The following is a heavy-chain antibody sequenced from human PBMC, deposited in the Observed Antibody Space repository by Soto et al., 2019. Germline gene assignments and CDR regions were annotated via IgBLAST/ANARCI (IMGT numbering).Heavy chain of an antibody. J-gene: IGHJ4*02. V-gene: IGHV1-3*01. CDR3: ARSSGEYYVDY. Sequence: QVQLVQSGAEVKKPGASVKVSCKASGYTFTSYAMHWVRQAPGQRLEWMGWINAGNGNTKYSQKFQGRVTITRDTTTSTAYMELTRLRREDTAVYYCARSSGEYYVDYWGQGTLVTVSS. CDR1: GYTFTSYA. D-gene: IGHD2-15*01. CDR2: INAGNGNT.